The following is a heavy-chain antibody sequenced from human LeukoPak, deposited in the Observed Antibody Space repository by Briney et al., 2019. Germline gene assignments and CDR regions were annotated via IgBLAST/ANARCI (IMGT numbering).Heavy chain of an antibody. V-gene: IGHV1-2*02. J-gene: IGHJ4*02. CDR3: ARASLVGARTFDY. Sequence: GASVKVSCKASGYTFTGYYMHWVRQAPGQGLEWMGWINPNSGGTNYAQKLQGRVTMTTDTSTSTAYMELRSLRSDDTAVYYCARASLVGARTFDYWGQGTLVTVSS. D-gene: IGHD1-26*01. CDR2: INPNSGGT. CDR1: GYTFTGYY.